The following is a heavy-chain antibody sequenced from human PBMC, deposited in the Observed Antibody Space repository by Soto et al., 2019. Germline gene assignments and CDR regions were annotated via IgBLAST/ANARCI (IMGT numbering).Heavy chain of an antibody. CDR3: ARERWLQLGGTHYCDY. J-gene: IGHJ4*02. V-gene: IGHV4-31*03. D-gene: IGHD5-12*01. Sequence: QVQLQESGPGLVKPSQTLSLTCTVSGGSISSGGYYWSWIRQHPGKGLEWIGYIYYSGSTYYNASLKSRVNISVDPSKNQFSLKLSSVTAADTAVYDCARERWLQLGGTHYCDYWGQGTLVTVSS. CDR1: GGSISSGGYY. CDR2: IYYSGST.